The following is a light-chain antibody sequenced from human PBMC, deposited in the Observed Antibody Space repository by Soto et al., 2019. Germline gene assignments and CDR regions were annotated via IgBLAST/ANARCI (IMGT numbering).Light chain of an antibody. CDR3: QQSYRTPGT. CDR1: QSVSKY. V-gene: IGKV1-39*01. J-gene: IGKJ1*01. CDR2: AAS. Sequence: DIQMTQCRSSLSASVGDRVTITCRASQSVSKYLNWYQQKPGKAPKLLIYAASSLHSGVPSRFSGSGSGTYLTLTISSLQPEDFASYYCQQSYRTPGTFGQGTKVEI.